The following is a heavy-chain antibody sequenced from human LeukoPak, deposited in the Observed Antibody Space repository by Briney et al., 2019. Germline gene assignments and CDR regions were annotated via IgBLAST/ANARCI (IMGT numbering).Heavy chain of an antibody. D-gene: IGHD1-1*01. CDR3: ARDRYSHPKDQYYYYYGMDV. CDR2: IYYSGST. CDR1: GVSISGSSYY. V-gene: IGHV4-39*07. J-gene: IGHJ6*02. Sequence: RTSETLSLTCTVSGVSISGSSYYWGWIRQPPGKGLEWIGSIYYSGSTYYNPSLKSRVTISVDTSKNQFSLKLSSVTAADTAVYYCARDRYSHPKDQYYYYYGMDVWGQGTTVTVSS.